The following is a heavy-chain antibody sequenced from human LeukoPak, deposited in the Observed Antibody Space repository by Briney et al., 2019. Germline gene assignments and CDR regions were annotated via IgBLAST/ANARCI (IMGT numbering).Heavy chain of an antibody. Sequence: ASVKVSCKASGYTFTSYGISWVRQAPGQGLEWMGWIGAYNGNTNYAQKLQGRVTMTTDTSTSTAYMKLRSLRSDDTAVYYCARDAYCTNGVCYLRYWGQGTLVTVSS. CDR2: IGAYNGNT. CDR3: ARDAYCTNGVCYLRY. CDR1: GYTFTSYG. J-gene: IGHJ4*02. D-gene: IGHD2-8*01. V-gene: IGHV1-18*01.